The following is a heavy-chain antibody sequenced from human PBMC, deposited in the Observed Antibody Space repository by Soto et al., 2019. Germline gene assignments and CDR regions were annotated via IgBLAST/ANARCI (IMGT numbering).Heavy chain of an antibody. V-gene: IGHV4-38-2*01. CDR3: GRDGGRYGYYCDNSGYISFDN. J-gene: IGHJ4*02. CDR1: GYSIRSGYY. D-gene: IGHD3-22*01. CDR2: VYQGGAS. Sequence: SETLSLTCAVSGYSIRSGYYWGWIRQPPGKGLEWIGSVYQGGASYYNPSLKSRVTISIDTSNNQFSLRLTSVTAADTAVYYCGRDGGRYGYYCDNSGYISFDNCGQGTLVTLSA.